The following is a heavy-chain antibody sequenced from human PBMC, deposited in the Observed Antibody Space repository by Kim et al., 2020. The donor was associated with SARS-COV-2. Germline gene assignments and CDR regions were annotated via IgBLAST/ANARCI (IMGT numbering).Heavy chain of an antibody. CDR1: GYTFTSFC. J-gene: IGHJ6*01. CDR2: IGPYNGNT. V-gene: IGHV1-18*01. Sequence: ASVKVSCKVSGYTFTSFCIHWVRQAPGQGLEWMGCIGPYNGNTNYAQKLQGRVTMTTDTSTNTAYMELSSLRSDDTAVYYCATDPWGWGVIIVDYCYGMD. D-gene: IGHD3-10*01. CDR3: ATDPWGWGVIIVDYCYGMD.